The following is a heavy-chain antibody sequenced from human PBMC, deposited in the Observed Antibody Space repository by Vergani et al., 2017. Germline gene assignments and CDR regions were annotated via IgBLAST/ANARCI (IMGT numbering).Heavy chain of an antibody. CDR3: VKDGDSSSYEKPLGH. V-gene: IGHV3-74*03. CDR2: ISPDGRTT. Sequence: DVDLVESGGGFVQPGGSRRLSCAASGFSFRTFSMFWVRQPPGKGLAWVSKISPDGRTTEYADSVRGRFTISRDNANSMLYLQMNSLRAEDTAIYFCVKDGDSSSYEKPLGHWGQGTLVTVSS. D-gene: IGHD3-22*01. CDR1: GFSFRTFS. J-gene: IGHJ4*02.